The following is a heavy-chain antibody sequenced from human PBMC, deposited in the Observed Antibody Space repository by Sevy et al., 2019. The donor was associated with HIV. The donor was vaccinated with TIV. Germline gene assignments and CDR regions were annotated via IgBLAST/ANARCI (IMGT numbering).Heavy chain of an antibody. D-gene: IGHD3-10*01. CDR3: ARGGVSDSMGFG. CDR2: ISYDGSNK. J-gene: IGHJ4*02. Sequence: GESLKISCAASGFTFSSYAMHWVRQAPGKGLEWVAVISYDGSNKYYADSVKGRFTISRDNSKNTLYLQMNSLRAEDTAVYYCARGGVSDSMGFGGGRGTLVTVSS. V-gene: IGHV3-30-3*01. CDR1: GFTFSSYA.